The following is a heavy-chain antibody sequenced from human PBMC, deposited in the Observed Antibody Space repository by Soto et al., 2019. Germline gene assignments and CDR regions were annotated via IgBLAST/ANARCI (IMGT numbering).Heavy chain of an antibody. J-gene: IGHJ3*02. CDR3: ASPGGSQRGYDAFDI. CDR2: IYYSGST. D-gene: IGHD3-10*01. Sequence: SETLSLTCTVSGGSISSGDYYWSWIRQPPGKGLEWIGYIYYSGSTYYNPSLKSRVTISVDTSKNQFSLKLSSVTAADTAVYYCASPGGSQRGYDAFDIWGQGTMVTVSS. V-gene: IGHV4-30-4*01. CDR1: GGSISSGDYY.